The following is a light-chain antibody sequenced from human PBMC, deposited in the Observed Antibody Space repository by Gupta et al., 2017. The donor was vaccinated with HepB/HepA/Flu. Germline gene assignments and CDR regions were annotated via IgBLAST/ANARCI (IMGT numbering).Light chain of an antibody. J-gene: IGKJ2*02. CDR2: YAP. CDR1: QSVSIS. V-gene: IGKV3-11*01. Sequence: DIVFPQSPATLSLSPGDRATLSCRASQSVSISLAWYQQKPGQAPRRLIYYAPTRATGSPARCSGSGSGTDGTTTNSSLEDEEVAVEYCQQRSKAPCTFGQGTRLEIK. CDR3: QQRSKAPCT.